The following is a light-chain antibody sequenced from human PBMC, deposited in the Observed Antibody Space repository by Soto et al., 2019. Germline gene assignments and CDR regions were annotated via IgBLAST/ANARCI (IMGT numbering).Light chain of an antibody. CDR3: CSYVGRYSWV. CDR1: SSDIGGYNY. CDR2: DVS. Sequence: QSVLTQPASVSGSPGQSITISCTGGSSDIGGYNYVSWFQQHPGKAPKLMIYDVSERPSGVPDRFSGSKSGNTASLTISGLQVEDEAEYYCCSYVGRYSWVFGGGTKLTVL. V-gene: IGLV2-11*01. J-gene: IGLJ3*02.